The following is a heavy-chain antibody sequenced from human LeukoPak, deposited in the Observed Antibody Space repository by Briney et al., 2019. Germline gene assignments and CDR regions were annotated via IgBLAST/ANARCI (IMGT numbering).Heavy chain of an antibody. D-gene: IGHD6-19*01. CDR2: IGTAGDT. CDR1: GFTFSRYD. Sequence: PGGSLRLSCAASGFTFSRYDMHWVRQATGKGLEWVSGIGTAGDTYYAGSVKGRFTISRENAKNSSYLQMNSLTAGDTAVYYCAGAGSETQWRAFDFWGQGALVTVSS. V-gene: IGHV3-13*01. CDR3: AGAGSETQWRAFDF. J-gene: IGHJ4*02.